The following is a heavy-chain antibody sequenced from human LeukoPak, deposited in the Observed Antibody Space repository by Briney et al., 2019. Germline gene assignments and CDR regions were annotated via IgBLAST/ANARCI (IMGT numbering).Heavy chain of an antibody. V-gene: IGHV1-69*05. CDR1: GGTFSSHA. J-gene: IGHJ4*02. Sequence: SVKVSCKASGGTFSSHAISWVRQAPGQGLEWMGRIIPIFGTANYAQKFQGRVTITTDESTSTAYMELSSLRSEDTAVYYCTRDLTYCGGDCYSDYWGQGTLVTVSS. CDR2: IIPIFGTA. CDR3: TRDLTYCGGDCYSDY. D-gene: IGHD2-21*02.